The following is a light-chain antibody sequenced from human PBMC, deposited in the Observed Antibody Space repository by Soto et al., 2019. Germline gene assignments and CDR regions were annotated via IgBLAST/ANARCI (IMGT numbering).Light chain of an antibody. V-gene: IGKV3-11*01. CDR2: DSS. CDR3: QQRSNWPRT. J-gene: IGKJ2*01. Sequence: EIVLTQSPAALSLSPGDTATLSCRASQSVSSYLAWYQQKPGQAPRLLIYDSSNRATGIPARFSGSGSGTDFPLTIGSLEHEVFAVYYCQQRSNWPRTFGQGTKVEIK. CDR1: QSVSSY.